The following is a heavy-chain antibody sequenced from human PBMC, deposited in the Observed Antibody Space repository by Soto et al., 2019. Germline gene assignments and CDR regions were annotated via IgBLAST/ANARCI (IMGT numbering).Heavy chain of an antibody. J-gene: IGHJ5*02. D-gene: IGHD6-6*01. V-gene: IGHV3-74*01. CDR3: AREDEQLGNWFDP. CDR2: INSDGSST. CDR1: GFTFSSYW. Sequence: GGSLRLSCLASGFTFSSYWIHWVRQAPGKGLVWVSRINSDGSSTSYADSVKGRFTISRDNAKNTLYLQMNSLRAEDTAVYYCAREDEQLGNWFDPWGQGTLVTVYS.